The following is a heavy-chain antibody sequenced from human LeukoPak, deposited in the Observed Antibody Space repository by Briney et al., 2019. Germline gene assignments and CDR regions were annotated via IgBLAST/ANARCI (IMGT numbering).Heavy chain of an antibody. CDR1: GGTFSSYA. CDR3: ARGHDYGDPPPLDY. D-gene: IGHD4-17*01. CDR2: IIPIFGTA. V-gene: IGHV1-69*13. Sequence: SVKVSCKASGGTFSSYAISWVRQAPGQGLEWMGGIIPIFGTANYAQKFQGRVTITADESTSTAYMELSSLRSEDTAVYYCARGHDYGDPPPLDYWGQGTLVTVSS. J-gene: IGHJ4*02.